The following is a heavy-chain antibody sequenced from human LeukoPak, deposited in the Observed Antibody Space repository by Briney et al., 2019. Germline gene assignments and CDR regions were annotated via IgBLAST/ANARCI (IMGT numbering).Heavy chain of an antibody. CDR2: INHSGST. V-gene: IGHV4-34*01. D-gene: IGHD4-17*01. Sequence: SETLSLTCAVYGGSFSGYYWSWIRQPQGKGLEWIGEINHSGSTNYNPSLKSRATISVDTSKNQFSLKLSSVTAADTAVYYCATHDDYGDDPRELDAFDIWGQGTMVTVSS. CDR3: ATHDDYGDDPRELDAFDI. CDR1: GGSFSGYY. J-gene: IGHJ3*02.